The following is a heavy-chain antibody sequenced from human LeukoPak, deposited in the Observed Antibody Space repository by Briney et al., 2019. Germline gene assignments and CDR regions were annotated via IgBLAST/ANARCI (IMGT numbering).Heavy chain of an antibody. CDR2: ISGSSSYI. CDR3: ARVNSGVFNP. Sequence: GGSLRLSCAASGFTFNDYNLNWVRQAPGKGLEWVSTISGSSSYIYYADSVKGRFTISRDNANNSLYLQMNSLRAEDTAIYYCARVNSGVFNPWGQGTLVTASS. V-gene: IGHV3-21*01. J-gene: IGHJ5*02. CDR1: GFTFNDYN. D-gene: IGHD3-10*01.